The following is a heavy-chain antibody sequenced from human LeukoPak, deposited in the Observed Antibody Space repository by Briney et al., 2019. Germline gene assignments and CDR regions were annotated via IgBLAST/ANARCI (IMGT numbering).Heavy chain of an antibody. CDR1: GGSFSGYY. J-gene: IGHJ4*02. V-gene: IGHV4-34*01. D-gene: IGHD2-15*01. CDR2: ISHSGST. CDR3: ARGLSAIVY. Sequence: SETLSLTCAVYGGSFSGYYWSWIRQPPGKGLEWIGEISHSGSTNYNPSLKSRVTISVDTSKNQFSLKLSSVTAADTAVYYCARGLSAIVYWGQGTLVTVSS.